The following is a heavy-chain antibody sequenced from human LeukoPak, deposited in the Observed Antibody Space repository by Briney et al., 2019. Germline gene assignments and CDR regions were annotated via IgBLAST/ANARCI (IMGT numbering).Heavy chain of an antibody. V-gene: IGHV3-7*01. CDR2: IKQDGSEK. D-gene: IGHD6-6*01. CDR1: GFTFSSYS. J-gene: IGHJ4*02. Sequence: GGSLRLSCAASGFTFSSYSMNWVRQAPGKGLEWVANIKQDGSEKYYVDSVKGRFTISRDNAKNSLYLQMNSLRAEGTAVYYCARERSSSGFDYWGQGTLVTVSS. CDR3: ARERSSSGFDY.